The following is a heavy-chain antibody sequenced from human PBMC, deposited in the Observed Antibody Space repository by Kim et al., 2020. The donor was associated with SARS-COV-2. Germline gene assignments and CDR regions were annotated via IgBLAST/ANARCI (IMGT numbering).Heavy chain of an antibody. V-gene: IGHV4-59*08. D-gene: IGHD3-10*01. CDR3: ARQASAGPYPLDY. CDR1: GGSISNYY. Sequence: SETLSRTCTVSGGSISNYYWSRIRQPPGKGLEWIGFIYYSGSTNYNPSLKSRVTMSVDTSKNQFSLKLSSVTAADTAVYYCARQASAGPYPLDYWGQGTLVTVSS. CDR2: IYYSGST. J-gene: IGHJ4*02.